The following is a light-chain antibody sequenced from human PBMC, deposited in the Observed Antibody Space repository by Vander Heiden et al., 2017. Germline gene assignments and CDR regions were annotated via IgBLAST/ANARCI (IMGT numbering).Light chain of an antibody. Sequence: TALDKPATVSGSPGQAITISCTGTSTDVANYSLGSWYQRHPGKAPKFMIYEVNKRPSGVSNRFSGSKSDNTASLTISGRQAEDEGDYYCCSYAGSTTYVFGTGTKVSVL. V-gene: IGLV2-23*02. CDR2: EVN. J-gene: IGLJ1*01. CDR3: CSYAGSTTYV. CDR1: STDVANYSL.